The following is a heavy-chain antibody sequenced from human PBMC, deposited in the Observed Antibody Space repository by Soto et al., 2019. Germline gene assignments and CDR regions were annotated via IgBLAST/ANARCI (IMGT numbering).Heavy chain of an antibody. J-gene: IGHJ4*02. V-gene: IGHV4-34*01. D-gene: IGHD3-16*01. Sequence: SETLSLTGAVYGGSFSGYYWSWIRQPPGKGLEWIGEINHSGSTNYNPSLKSRVTISVDTSKNQFSLKLSSVTAADTAVYYCARGARYDYVWGSSYYFGYWGQGTLVTVSS. CDR3: ARGARYDYVWGSSYYFGY. CDR2: INHSGST. CDR1: GGSFSGYY.